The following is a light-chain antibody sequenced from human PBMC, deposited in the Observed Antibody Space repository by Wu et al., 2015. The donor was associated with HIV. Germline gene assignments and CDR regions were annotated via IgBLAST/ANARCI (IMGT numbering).Light chain of an antibody. CDR1: QSVASAY. V-gene: IGKV3-20*01. J-gene: IGKJ1*01. CDR2: NAF. CDR3: HSMLIHRPGT. Sequence: EIVLTQSPGTLSLSPGERATLSCRASQSVASAYLAWYQQKPGQPPRLLIYNAFNRATGIPDRFSGGVSGTDFTLTISRLEPEDNAVYYCHSMLIHRPGTFGQGTKGGNQT.